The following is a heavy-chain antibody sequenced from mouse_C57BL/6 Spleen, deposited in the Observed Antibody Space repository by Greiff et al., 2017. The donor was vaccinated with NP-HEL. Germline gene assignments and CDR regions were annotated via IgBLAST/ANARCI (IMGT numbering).Heavy chain of an antibody. CDR2: IYPGDGDT. Sequence: VKLVESGAELVKPGASVKISCKASGYAFSSYWMNWVKQRPGKGLEWIGQIYPGDGDTNYNGKFKGKATLTADKSSSTAYMQLSSLTSEDSAVYFCARLYAMDYWGQGTSVTVSS. J-gene: IGHJ4*01. CDR1: GYAFSSYW. CDR3: ARLYAMDY. V-gene: IGHV1-80*01.